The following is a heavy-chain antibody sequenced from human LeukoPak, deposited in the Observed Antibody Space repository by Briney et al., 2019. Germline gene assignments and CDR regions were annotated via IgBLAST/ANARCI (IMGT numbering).Heavy chain of an antibody. J-gene: IGHJ4*02. V-gene: IGHV3-7*03. D-gene: IGHD2-2*01. Sequence: GGSLRLSCAASGFTFSGYWMSWVRQAPGKGLEWVANIRQDGSDKYYVDSVKGRFTISRDNAKKSLYLQMNSLRAEDTAVYYCAKGADIVVVPAANAQFDYWGQGTLVTVSS. CDR1: GFTFSGYW. CDR3: AKGADIVVVPAANAQFDY. CDR2: IRQDGSDK.